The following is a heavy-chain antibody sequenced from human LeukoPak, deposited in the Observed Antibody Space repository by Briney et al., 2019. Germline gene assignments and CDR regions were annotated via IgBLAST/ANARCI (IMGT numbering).Heavy chain of an antibody. D-gene: IGHD5-12*01. Sequence: ASVKVSCKVSGYTLTELSMHWVRQAPGTGLEWTGGFDLGDGERIFAQKFQGRVTMTEDTSTDTAYMELRSLTSEDTPVYYCAAGDPWHLLDYWGQGTLVTVSS. J-gene: IGHJ4*02. CDR2: FDLGDGER. V-gene: IGHV1-24*01. CDR3: AAGDPWHLLDY. CDR1: GYTLTELS.